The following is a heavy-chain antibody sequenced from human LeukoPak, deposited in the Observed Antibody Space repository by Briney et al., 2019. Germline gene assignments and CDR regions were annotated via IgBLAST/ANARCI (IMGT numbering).Heavy chain of an antibody. CDR1: GFTFSSYW. CDR2: IHSDGGST. Sequence: GGSLRLSCAASGFTFSSYWMHWVRQAPGKGLVWVSHIHSDGGSTNYADSVKGRFTISRDNAKNTLYLQMSSLRAEDTAVYYCARGSSTREDYWGQGILVTVSS. D-gene: IGHD5/OR15-5a*01. V-gene: IGHV3-74*01. CDR3: ARGSSTREDY. J-gene: IGHJ4*02.